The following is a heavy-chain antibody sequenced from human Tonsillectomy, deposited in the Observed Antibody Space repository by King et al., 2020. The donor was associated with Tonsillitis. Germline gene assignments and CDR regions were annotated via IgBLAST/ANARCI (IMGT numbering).Heavy chain of an antibody. Sequence: VQLVESGGGVVQPGRSLRLSCVASGFTFSSYGMHWVRQAPGKGLEWVAVIWYDGSNKYYADSVKGRFTISRDNSKNTLYLQMNSLRAEDTAVYYCASSAGTFSYYYYMDVWGKGTTVTVSS. J-gene: IGHJ6*03. CDR1: GFTFSSYG. V-gene: IGHV3-33*08. D-gene: IGHD6-13*01. CDR3: ASSAGTFSYYYYMDV. CDR2: IWYDGSNK.